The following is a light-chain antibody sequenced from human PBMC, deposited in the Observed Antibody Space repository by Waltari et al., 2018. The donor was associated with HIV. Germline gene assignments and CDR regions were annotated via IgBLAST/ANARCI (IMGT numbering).Light chain of an antibody. J-gene: IGLJ3*02. CDR1: SSNIGSYT. V-gene: IGLV1-44*01. CDR3: AAWDDSLNGWV. CDR2: SNN. Sequence: QSMLTQPPSASGTPGQRVTISCSGSSSNIGSYTVNWYQQLPGTAPKLLIYSNNQRPSGVPDRFSGSKSGTSASLAISGLQSEDEADYYCAAWDDSLNGWVFGGGTKLTVL.